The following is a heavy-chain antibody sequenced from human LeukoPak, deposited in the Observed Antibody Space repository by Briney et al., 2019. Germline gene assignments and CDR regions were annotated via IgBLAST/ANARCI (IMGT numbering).Heavy chain of an antibody. V-gene: IGHV3-23*01. Sequence: GGSLRLSCAASGLTFSSYAMSWVRQAPGKGLEWVSAISGSGGSTYYADSVKGRFTISRDNSKNTLYLQMNSLRAEDTAVYYCAKDLVYDYGDYGGRGFFDYWGQGTLVTVSS. CDR1: GLTFSSYA. D-gene: IGHD4-17*01. CDR3: AKDLVYDYGDYGGRGFFDY. CDR2: ISGSGGST. J-gene: IGHJ4*02.